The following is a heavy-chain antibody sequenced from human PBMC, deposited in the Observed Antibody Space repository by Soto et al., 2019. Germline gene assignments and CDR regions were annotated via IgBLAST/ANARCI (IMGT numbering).Heavy chain of an antibody. J-gene: IGHJ6*02. V-gene: IGHV3-33*01. Sequence: PGGSLRLSCGASGFTFSSHGMHWVRQAPGKGLEWVAVMRYDGSNKYYADSVKGRFTISRDNSKNTLYLQMNSLRAEDTVVYYCTGAPTYYYYYGMDVWGQGTTVTVSS. CDR3: TGAPTYYYYYGMDV. CDR1: GFTFSSHG. CDR2: MRYDGSNK.